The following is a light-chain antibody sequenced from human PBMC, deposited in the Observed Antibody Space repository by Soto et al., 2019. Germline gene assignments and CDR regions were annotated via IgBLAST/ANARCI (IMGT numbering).Light chain of an antibody. Sequence: DIVMTQSPDSLAVSLGERATINCKSSQRVLYSSNNKNYLAWYQQKPGQPPKLLIHWASTRESGVPDRFSGSGSVTDFTLTISSLQAEDVAVYYCQQYFSTPYTFGQGTKLEIK. CDR2: WAS. V-gene: IGKV4-1*01. CDR1: QRVLYSSNNKNY. J-gene: IGKJ2*01. CDR3: QQYFSTPYT.